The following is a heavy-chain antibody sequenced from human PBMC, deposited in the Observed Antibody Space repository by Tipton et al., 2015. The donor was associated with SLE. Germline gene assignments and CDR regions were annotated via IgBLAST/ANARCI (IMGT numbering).Heavy chain of an antibody. D-gene: IGHD6-6*01. J-gene: IGHJ4*02. CDR3: ARGPSGGSSSGHYFDY. V-gene: IGHV4-59*12. CDR2: IYCSGST. Sequence: TLSLTCTVSGGSISSYYWSWIRQPPGKGLEWIGYIYCSGSTNYNPSLKSRVTISVDTSKNQFSLKLSSMTAADTAVYYCARGPSGGSSSGHYFDYWGQGTLVTVSS. CDR1: GGSISSYY.